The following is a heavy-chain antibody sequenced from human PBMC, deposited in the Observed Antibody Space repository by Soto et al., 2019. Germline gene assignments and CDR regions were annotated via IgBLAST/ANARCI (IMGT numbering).Heavy chain of an antibody. J-gene: IGHJ3*02. D-gene: IGHD3-16*02. V-gene: IGHV3-30-3*01. CDR1: GFTFSSYA. CDR2: ISYDGSNK. Sequence: QVQLVESGGGVVQPGRSLRLSCAASGFTFSSYAMHWVRQAPGKGLEWGAVISYDGSNKYYADSVKGRFTIYRDNSKNTVYLQMNSLRAEDTAVYYCARPEGVIVMFRAFDIWGQGTMVTVSS. CDR3: ARPEGVIVMFRAFDI.